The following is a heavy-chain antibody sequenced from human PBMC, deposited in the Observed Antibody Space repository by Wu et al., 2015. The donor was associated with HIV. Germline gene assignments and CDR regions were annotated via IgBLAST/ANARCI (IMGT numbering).Heavy chain of an antibody. D-gene: IGHD6-19*01. CDR2: INPNSGGT. V-gene: IGHV1-2*02. J-gene: IGHJ4*02. CDR3: ARGGGSDWSVGYYFDY. CDR1: GYTFTAYY. Sequence: QVQLVQSGAEVKKPGASVKVSCKASGYTFTAYYMHWVRQAPGQGLEWMGWINPNSGGTNYAQKFQDRVTMTRDTSISTAYMELSRLRSDDTAVYYCARGGGSDWSVGYYFDYVGPGTRGHRLL.